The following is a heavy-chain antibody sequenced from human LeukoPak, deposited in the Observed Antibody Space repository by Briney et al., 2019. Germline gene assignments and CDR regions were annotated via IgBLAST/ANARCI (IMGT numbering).Heavy chain of an antibody. V-gene: IGHV3-21*01. J-gene: IGHJ5*02. CDR2: ISSSSSYI. Sequence: GGSLRLACAVSGFTFSSYSMNWVRQAPGKGLEWVSCISSSSSYIYYADSVKGRFTISRDNAKNSLNLQMNSLRAEDTAVYYCASLFPWFDPWGQGTLVTVSS. CDR3: ASLFPWFDP. CDR1: GFTFSSYS.